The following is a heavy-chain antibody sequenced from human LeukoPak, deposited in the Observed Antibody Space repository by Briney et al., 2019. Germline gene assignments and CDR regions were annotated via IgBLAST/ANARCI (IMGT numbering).Heavy chain of an antibody. D-gene: IGHD3-10*01. J-gene: IGHJ4*02. CDR2: ISSSGGTI. Sequence: PGGSLRLSCAASGLTFSNYEMNWVRQAPGKGLEWVSYISSSGGTIYYADSVKGRFTISRDNAKNSLYLQVNSLRAEDTAVYYCAGKADNSYYPPDYWGRGTLVTVSS. CDR3: AGKADNSYYPPDY. V-gene: IGHV3-48*03. CDR1: GLTFSNYE.